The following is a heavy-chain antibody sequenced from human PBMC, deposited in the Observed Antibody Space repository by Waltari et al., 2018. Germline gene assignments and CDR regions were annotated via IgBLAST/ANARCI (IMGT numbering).Heavy chain of an antibody. CDR3: TTDHLANRLFDY. CDR1: GFTFSDYW. V-gene: IGHV3-15*05. J-gene: IGHJ4*02. D-gene: IGHD3-3*02. CDR2: ITAKVDIETQ. Sequence: EVQVVESGGGLVKPGGSLRLSCVASGFTFSDYWLTWVRQAQGKGMGWVRRITAKVDIETQGGAPPVKGRFTLSRDDAKNTVYLQRNIRKTEDTAVYYCTTDHLANRLFDYWGQGTLVTVSS.